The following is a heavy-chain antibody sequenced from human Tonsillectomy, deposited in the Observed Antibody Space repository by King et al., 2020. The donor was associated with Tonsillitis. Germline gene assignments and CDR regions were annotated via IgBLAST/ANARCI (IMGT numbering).Heavy chain of an antibody. Sequence: QLQESGPGLVKPSETLSLTCTVSGGSLSSSSYYWGWIRQPPGTGLEWIGSIYYSGSTYYNPSLKSRVTITADTSKNQFSLKLRSVTAADTAVYYCTSPEGLLFEYARDYWGQGTLVTVSS. CDR1: GGSLSSSSYY. CDR2: IYYSGST. J-gene: IGHJ4*02. D-gene: IGHD2-21*02. V-gene: IGHV4-39*01. CDR3: TSPEGLLFEYARDY.